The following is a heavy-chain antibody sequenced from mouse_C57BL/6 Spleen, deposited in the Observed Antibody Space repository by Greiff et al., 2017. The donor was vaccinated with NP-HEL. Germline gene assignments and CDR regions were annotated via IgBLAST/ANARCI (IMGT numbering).Heavy chain of an antibody. J-gene: IGHJ2*01. Sequence: VQRVESGAELVRPGTSVKVSCKASGYAFTNYLIEWVKQRPGQGLEWIGVINPGSGGTNYNEKFKGKATLTADKSSSTAYMQLSSLTSEDSAVYFCARGFHYYADYWGQGTTLTVSS. V-gene: IGHV1-54*01. D-gene: IGHD1-2*01. CDR3: ARGFHYYADY. CDR1: GYAFTNYL. CDR2: INPGSGGT.